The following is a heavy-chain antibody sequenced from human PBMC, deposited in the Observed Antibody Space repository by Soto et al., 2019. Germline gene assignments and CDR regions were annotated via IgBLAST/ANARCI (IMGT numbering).Heavy chain of an antibody. D-gene: IGHD6-19*01. Sequence: SETLSLTCAVYGGSFSGYYWSWIRQPPGKGLEWIGEINHSGSTNYNPSLKSRVTISVDTSKNQFSLKLSSVTAADTAVYYCTRDQNRGGLVRPYFDYWGQGILVTVSS. CDR1: GGSFSGYY. CDR3: TRDQNRGGLVRPYFDY. V-gene: IGHV4-34*01. CDR2: INHSGST. J-gene: IGHJ4*02.